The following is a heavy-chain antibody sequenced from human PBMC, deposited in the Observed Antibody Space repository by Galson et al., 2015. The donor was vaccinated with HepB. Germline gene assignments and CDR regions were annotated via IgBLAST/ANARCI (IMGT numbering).Heavy chain of an antibody. CDR1: GGTFSSYA. D-gene: IGHD5-12*01. V-gene: IGHV1-69*13. CDR2: IIPIFGTA. Sequence: SVKVSCKASGGTFSSYAISWVRQAPGQGLEWMGGIIPIFGTANYAQKFQGRVTITADESTSTAYMELSSLRSEDTAVYYCARDKWVATIPYYYYYMDVWGKGTTVTVSS. CDR3: ARDKWVATIPYYYYYMDV. J-gene: IGHJ6*03.